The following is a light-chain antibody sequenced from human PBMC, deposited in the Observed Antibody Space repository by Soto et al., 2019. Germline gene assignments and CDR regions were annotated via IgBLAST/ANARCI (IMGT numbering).Light chain of an antibody. V-gene: IGKV3-20*01. CDR1: QSVSSY. CDR3: QQYGSSQT. CDR2: DAS. Sequence: EIVLTQSPAILSVSPGERATLSCRASQSVSSYLAWYQQKPGQAPRLLIYDASNRATGIPARFSGSGSGTDFTLTISRLEPEDFAVYYCQQYGSSQTFGQGTKVDIK. J-gene: IGKJ1*01.